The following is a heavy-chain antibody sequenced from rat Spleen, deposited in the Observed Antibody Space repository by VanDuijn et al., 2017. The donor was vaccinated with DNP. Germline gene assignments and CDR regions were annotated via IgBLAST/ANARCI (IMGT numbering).Heavy chain of an antibody. D-gene: IGHD5-1*01. V-gene: IGHV5-7*01. CDR1: GFTFRDYN. J-gene: IGHJ2*01. CDR3: ARGGGSSDY. CDR2: ITYDRSTT. Sequence: EVQLVESGGGLVQPGRSLKLSCAASGFTFRDYNMAWVRQAPKKGLEWVATITYDRSTTYYRDSVKGRFTVSRDNAENTLYLQMDSLRSEDTATYYCARGGGSSDYWGQGVMVTVSS.